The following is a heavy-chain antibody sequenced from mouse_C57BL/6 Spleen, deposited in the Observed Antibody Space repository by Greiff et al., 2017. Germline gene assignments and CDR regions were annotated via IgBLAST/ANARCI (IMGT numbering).Heavy chain of an antibody. V-gene: IGHV1-61*01. CDR3: ARIGIYDGYYDAMDY. D-gene: IGHD2-3*01. CDR2: IYPSDSET. CDR1: GYTFTSYW. Sequence: VQLQQPGAELVRPGSSVKLSCKASGYTFTSYWMDWVKQRPGQGLEWIGNIYPSDSETYYNQKFKDKATLTVDKASSTAYMQLSSLTSEDSAVYYCARIGIYDGYYDAMDYWGQGTSVTVSS. J-gene: IGHJ4*01.